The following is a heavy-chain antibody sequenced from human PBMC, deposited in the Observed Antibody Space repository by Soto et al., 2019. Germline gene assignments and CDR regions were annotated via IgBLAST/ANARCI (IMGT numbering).Heavy chain of an antibody. Sequence: GASVKVSCKASGGTFSSYAISWVRQAPGQGLEWMGGIIPIFGTANYAQKFQGRVTITADESTSTAYMELSSLRSEDTAVYYCASSGSYYEAPIDYWGQGTLVTVS. D-gene: IGHD1-26*01. CDR1: GGTFSSYA. J-gene: IGHJ4*02. CDR3: ASSGSYYEAPIDY. CDR2: IIPIFGTA. V-gene: IGHV1-69*13.